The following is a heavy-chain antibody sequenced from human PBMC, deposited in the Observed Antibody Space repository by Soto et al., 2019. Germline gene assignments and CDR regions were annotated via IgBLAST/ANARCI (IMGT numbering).Heavy chain of an antibody. Sequence: QVQLQESGPGLVKPSETLSLTCTVSGGSISSYYWSWIRQPPGKGLEWIGYIYYSGSTNYNPSLKGRVPISVDTSKNQFSLKVGSVTAADTAGYYFASRYGGGGPLQYWGQGTLVTVSS. CDR3: ASRYGGGGPLQY. J-gene: IGHJ4*02. CDR1: GGSISSYY. D-gene: IGHD3-10*01. CDR2: IYYSGST. V-gene: IGHV4-59*01.